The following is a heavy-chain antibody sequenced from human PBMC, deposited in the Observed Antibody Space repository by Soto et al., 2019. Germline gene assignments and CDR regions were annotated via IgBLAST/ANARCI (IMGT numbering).Heavy chain of an antibody. Sequence: QVQLVQSGAEVKKPGASVKVSCKASGYTFTSYYMHWVRQAPGQGLEWMGIINPSGGSTSYAQKFQGRVTMTRDTSTSTVYMELSSMRTEDTVVYYCARDLSVIAVAYTGDFDYWGQGTLVTVSS. J-gene: IGHJ4*02. D-gene: IGHD6-19*01. CDR2: INPSGGST. V-gene: IGHV1-46*01. CDR1: GYTFTSYY. CDR3: ARDLSVIAVAYTGDFDY.